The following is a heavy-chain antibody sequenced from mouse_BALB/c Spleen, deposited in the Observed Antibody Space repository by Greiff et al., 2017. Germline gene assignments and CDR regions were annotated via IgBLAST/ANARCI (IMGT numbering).Heavy chain of an antibody. CDR1: GYTFTSYW. CDR2: IYPGNSDT. D-gene: IGHD1-1*01. J-gene: IGHJ4*01. V-gene: IGHV1-5*01. CDR3: TRWGLLRVYAMDY. Sequence: VQLQQSGTVLARPGASVKMSCKASGYTFTSYWMHWVKQRPGQGLEWIGAIYPGNSDTSYNQKFKGKAKLTAVTSTSTAYIELSSLTNEDSAVYYCTRWGLLRVYAMDYWGQGTSVTVSS.